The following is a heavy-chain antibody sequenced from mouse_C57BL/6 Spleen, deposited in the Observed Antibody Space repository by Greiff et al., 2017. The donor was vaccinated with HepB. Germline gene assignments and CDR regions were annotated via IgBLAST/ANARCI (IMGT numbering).Heavy chain of an antibody. J-gene: IGHJ4*01. CDR1: GFTFSSYA. CDR3: TRDGSSYNYAMDY. CDR2: ISSGGDYI. D-gene: IGHD1-1*01. Sequence: EVQGVESGEGLVKPGGSLKLSCAASGFTFSSYAMSWVRQTPEKRLEWVAYISSGGDYIYYADTVKGRFTISRDNARNTLYLQMSSLKSEDTAMYYCTRDGSSYNYAMDYWGQGTSVTVSS. V-gene: IGHV5-9-1*02.